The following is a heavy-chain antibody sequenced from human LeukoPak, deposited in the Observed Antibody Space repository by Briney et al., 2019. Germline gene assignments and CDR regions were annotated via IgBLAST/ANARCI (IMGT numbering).Heavy chain of an antibody. CDR1: GFTFSNYS. CDR2: ISSSSSYI. D-gene: IGHD3-3*01. Sequence: GGSLRLSCAASGFTFSNYSMNWVRQAPGKGLEWVSSISSSSSYIYYADSVKGRFTISRDNAKNSLYLQMNSLRAEDTAVYYCARLSNLQTTIFGVVNDYWGQGTLVTVSS. CDR3: ARLSNLQTTIFGVVNDY. V-gene: IGHV3-21*01. J-gene: IGHJ4*02.